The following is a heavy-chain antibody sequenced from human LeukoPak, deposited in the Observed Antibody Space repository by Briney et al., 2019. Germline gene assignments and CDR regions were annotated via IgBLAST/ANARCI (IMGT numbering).Heavy chain of an antibody. CDR3: AKDRYYYDSSGYYYVQPPDY. CDR2: ISGSGGST. Sequence: PGGSLRLSCAASGFTFSSYAMSWVRQAPGKGLEWVSAISGSGGSTYYADSVKGRFTISRDNSKNTLYLQMNSLRAEDTAVYYCAKDRYYYDSSGYYYVQPPDYWGQGTLVTVSS. J-gene: IGHJ4*02. D-gene: IGHD3-22*01. V-gene: IGHV3-23*01. CDR1: GFTFSSYA.